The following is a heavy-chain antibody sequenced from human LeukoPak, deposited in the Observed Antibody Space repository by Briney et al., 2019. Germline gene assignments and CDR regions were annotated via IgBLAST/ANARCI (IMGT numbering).Heavy chain of an antibody. J-gene: IGHJ6*02. V-gene: IGHV4-59*01. D-gene: IGHD6-19*01. CDR3: ARERCPYSSGCGYGMDV. Sequence: KTSETLSLTCTVSGGSISSYYWSWIRQPPGKGLEWIGYIYYSGSTNYNSSLKSRVTISVDTSKNQFSLKLSSVTAADTAVYYCARERCPYSSGCGYGMDVWGQGTTVTVSS. CDR2: IYYSGST. CDR1: GGSISSYY.